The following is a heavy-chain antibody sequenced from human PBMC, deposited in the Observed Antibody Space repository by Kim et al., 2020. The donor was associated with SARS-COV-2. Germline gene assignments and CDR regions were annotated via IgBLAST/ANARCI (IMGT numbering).Heavy chain of an antibody. V-gene: IGHV3-7*01. CDR1: GFTFSSYW. J-gene: IGHJ4*02. D-gene: IGHD3-22*01. CDR3: ARVLYYYDSSGYYFDY. CDR2: IKQDGSEK. Sequence: GGSLRLSCAASGFTFSSYWMSWVRQAPGKGLEWVANIKQDGSEKSYVDSVKGRFTISRDNDKNSLYLQMNSLRAEDTAVYYCARVLYYYDSSGYYFDYWGQGTLVTASS.